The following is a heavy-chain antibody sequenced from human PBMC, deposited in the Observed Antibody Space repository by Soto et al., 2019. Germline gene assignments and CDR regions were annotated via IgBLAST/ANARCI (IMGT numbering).Heavy chain of an antibody. J-gene: IGHJ6*02. V-gene: IGHV1-3*01. CDR1: GYTFTSYA. CDR2: INAGNGNT. CDR3: ARGLGFGGFYYYYYGMDV. Sequence: ASVKVSCKASGYTFTSYAMHCVRQAPGQRLEWMGWINAGNGNTKYSQKFQGRVTITRDTSASTAYMELSSLRSEDTAVYYCARGLGFGGFYYYYYGMDVWGQGTTVTVSS. D-gene: IGHD3-10*01.